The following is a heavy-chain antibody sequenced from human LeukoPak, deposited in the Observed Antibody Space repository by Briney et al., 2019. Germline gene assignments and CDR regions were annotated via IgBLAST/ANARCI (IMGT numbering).Heavy chain of an antibody. CDR2: TYYRSKWYS. CDR1: GDSVSSNSAA. J-gene: IGHJ4*02. Sequence: SQTLSLTCVISGDSVSSNSAAWNWIRQSPSRGLEWLGRTYYRSKWYSYSAVSVKSRIIINPDTSKDQFSLQLNSVTPEDTAVYYCARESHRGSGYSIDYWGQGTLVTVSS. D-gene: IGHD3-22*01. V-gene: IGHV6-1*01. CDR3: ARESHRGSGYSIDY.